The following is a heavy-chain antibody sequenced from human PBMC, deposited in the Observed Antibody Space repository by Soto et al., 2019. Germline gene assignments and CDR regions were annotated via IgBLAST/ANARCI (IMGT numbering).Heavy chain of an antibody. CDR3: ARVNTMVRGVRCMDV. CDR1: GFTFSSYE. D-gene: IGHD3-10*01. J-gene: IGHJ6*02. Sequence: EVQLVESGGGLVQPGGSLRLYCAASGFTFSSYEMNWVRQAPGKGLEWVSYISSSGSTIYYADSVKGRFTISRDNAKNSLYLQMNSLRAEDTAVYYCARVNTMVRGVRCMDVWGQGTTVTVSS. CDR2: ISSSGSTI. V-gene: IGHV3-48*03.